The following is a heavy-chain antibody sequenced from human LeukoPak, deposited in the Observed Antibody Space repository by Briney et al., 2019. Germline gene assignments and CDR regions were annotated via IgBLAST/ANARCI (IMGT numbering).Heavy chain of an antibody. V-gene: IGHV3-7*01. Sequence: PGGSLRLSCTVSGFTLSSHWMSWLRHLPGKGLEWVANINEDGSEKYFMDSVRGRFTISKDNAKNSLYLQMNSLGADDTAVYYCARDFTGSSRDWGQGALVTVS. D-gene: IGHD1-26*01. CDR2: INEDGSEK. CDR3: ARDFTGSSRD. J-gene: IGHJ4*02. CDR1: GFTLSSHW.